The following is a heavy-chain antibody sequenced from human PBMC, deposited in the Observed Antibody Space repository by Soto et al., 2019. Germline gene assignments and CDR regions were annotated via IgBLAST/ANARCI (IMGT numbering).Heavy chain of an antibody. CDR1: GFTFDDYT. V-gene: IGHV3-43*01. D-gene: IGHD5-18*01. CDR2: ISWDGGST. Sequence: EVQLVESGGVVVQPGGSLRLSCAASGFTFDDYTMHWVRQAPGKGLEWVSLISWDGGSTYYADSVKGRFTISRDNSKNSLYLQMNSLRTEDTALYYCAKDDGYSYGYGMAVWGQGTTVTVSS. CDR3: AKDDGYSYGYGMAV. J-gene: IGHJ6*02.